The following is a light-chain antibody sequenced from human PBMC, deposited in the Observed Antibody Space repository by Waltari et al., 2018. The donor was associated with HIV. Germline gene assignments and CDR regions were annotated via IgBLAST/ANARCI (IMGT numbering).Light chain of an antibody. CDR1: RANSGAGPD. Sequence: QSVMTPPPSVSGAPRQRVTIPCTGNRANSGAGPDVHWSRQLPGTAPKFLISGNNFRPSGVPDRFSGSKSGTSASLVITGLQADDEAVYYCHCTDSSLMGPVVFGGGTKLTVL. CDR2: GNN. V-gene: IGLV1-40*01. CDR3: HCTDSSLMGPVV. J-gene: IGLJ2*01.